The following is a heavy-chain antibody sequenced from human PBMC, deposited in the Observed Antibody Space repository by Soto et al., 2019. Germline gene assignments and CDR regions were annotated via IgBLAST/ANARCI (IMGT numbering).Heavy chain of an antibody. CDR1: GFTFGSYA. CDR2: ISYDVSNK. D-gene: IGHD6-6*01. V-gene: IGHV3-30-3*01. CDR3: AREGSSSSEFDP. Sequence: GGSLRLSCAASGFTFGSYAMHWVRQAPGKGLEWVAVISYDVSNKYYAVSVKGRFTISRDNSKNTMYRQMNSLRAAATAVYYCAREGSSSSEFDPWGQGTLVTVSS. J-gene: IGHJ5*02.